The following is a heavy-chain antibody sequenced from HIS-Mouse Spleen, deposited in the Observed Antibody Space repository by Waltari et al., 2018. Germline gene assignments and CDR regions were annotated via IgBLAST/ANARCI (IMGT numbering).Heavy chain of an antibody. CDR2: INHSGST. D-gene: IGHD1-26*01. V-gene: IGHV4-34*01. CDR1: GGSFSGYY. J-gene: IGHJ1*01. Sequence: QVQLQQWGAGLLKPSETLSLTCPVYGGSFSGYYCSWIRQPPGKGLEWIGEINHSGSTNYNPSLKSRVTISVDTSKNQFSLKLSSVTAADTAVYYCARGALRGSYYWGEYFQHWGQGTLVTVSS. CDR3: ARGALRGSYYWGEYFQH.